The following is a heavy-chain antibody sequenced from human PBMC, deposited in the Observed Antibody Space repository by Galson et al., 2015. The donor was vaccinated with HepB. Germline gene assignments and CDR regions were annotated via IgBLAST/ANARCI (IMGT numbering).Heavy chain of an antibody. V-gene: IGHV3-30-3*01. J-gene: IGHJ4*02. Sequence: SLRLSCAASGFTFSNYAMHWVRQAPGKGLGWVALISYDGGNKYYADSVKGRFTISRDNSKNTLYLQMNSLRAEDTAVYCCARDSPDSSGYLDYWGQGTLVTVSS. CDR3: ARDSPDSSGYLDY. D-gene: IGHD3-22*01. CDR1: GFTFSNYA. CDR2: ISYDGGNK.